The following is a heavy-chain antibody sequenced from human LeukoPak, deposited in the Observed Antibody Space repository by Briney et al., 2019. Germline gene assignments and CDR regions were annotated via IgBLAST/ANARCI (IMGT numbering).Heavy chain of an antibody. Sequence: PGRSLRLSCAASGFTVSSNYMSWVRQAPGKGLEWVSVIYSGGSTYYADSVKGRFTISRDNSKNTLYLQMNGLRAEDTAVYYCARDRESSSSWYNAFDIWGQGTMVTVSS. CDR2: IYSGGST. V-gene: IGHV3-53*01. CDR3: ARDRESSSSWYNAFDI. J-gene: IGHJ3*02. CDR1: GFTVSSNY. D-gene: IGHD6-13*01.